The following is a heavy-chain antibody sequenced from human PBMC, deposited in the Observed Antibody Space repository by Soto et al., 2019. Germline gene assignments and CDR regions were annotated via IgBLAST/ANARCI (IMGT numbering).Heavy chain of an antibody. CDR2: ISGSGGST. CDR3: AKDQPYYYDSSDAYYFDY. Sequence: GGSLRLSCAASGFTFSSYAMSWVRQAPGKGLEWVSAISGSGGSTYYADSVKGRFTISRDNSKNTLYLQMNSLRAEDTAVYYCAKDQPYYYDSSDAYYFDYWGQGTLVTVSS. J-gene: IGHJ4*02. D-gene: IGHD3-22*01. CDR1: GFTFSSYA. V-gene: IGHV3-23*01.